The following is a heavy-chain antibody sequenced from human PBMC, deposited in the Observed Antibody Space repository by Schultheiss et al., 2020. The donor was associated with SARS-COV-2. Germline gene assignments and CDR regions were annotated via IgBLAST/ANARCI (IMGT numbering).Heavy chain of an antibody. D-gene: IGHD2-2*02. CDR2: IRSKAYGGTT. V-gene: IGHV3-49*04. Sequence: GGSLRLSCTASGFTFGDYAMSWVRQAPGKGLEWVGFIRSKAYGGTTEYAASVKGRFTISRDDSKSIAYLQMNSLKTEDTAVYYCTRGTNCSSTSCYISPDWFDPWGQGTLVTVSS. CDR3: TRGTNCSSTSCYISPDWFDP. CDR1: GFTFGDYA. J-gene: IGHJ5*02.